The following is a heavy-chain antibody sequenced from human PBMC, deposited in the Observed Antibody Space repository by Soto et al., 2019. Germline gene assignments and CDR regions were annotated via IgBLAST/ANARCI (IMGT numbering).Heavy chain of an antibody. CDR1: GGSFSGYY. CDR2: INHSGST. J-gene: IGHJ5*02. V-gene: IGHV4-34*01. CDR3: AREIGHRYGFSWFDP. D-gene: IGHD5-18*01. Sequence: QVQLQQWGAGLLKPSETLSLTCAVYGGSFSGYYWSWIRQPPGKGLEWIGEINHSGSTNYNPSLKSRVTISVDTSKNQFSLKLSSVTAADTAVYYCAREIGHRYGFSWFDPWGQGTLVTVSS.